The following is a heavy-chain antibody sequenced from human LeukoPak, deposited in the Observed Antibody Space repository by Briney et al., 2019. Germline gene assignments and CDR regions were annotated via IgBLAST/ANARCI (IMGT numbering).Heavy chain of an antibody. J-gene: IGHJ4*02. CDR3: VGSFAARRLDY. D-gene: IGHD6-6*01. CDR2: MYYSGSS. V-gene: IGHV4-31*03. CDR1: GGSISSGGHY. Sequence: SQTLSLTCTVSGGSISSGGHYWSWIRQHPGKGLEWIGYMYYSGSSYYNPSLQSRVTISVDTSKSQFSLKLSSVTAADTAVYYCVGSFAARRLDYWGQGTVVTVSS.